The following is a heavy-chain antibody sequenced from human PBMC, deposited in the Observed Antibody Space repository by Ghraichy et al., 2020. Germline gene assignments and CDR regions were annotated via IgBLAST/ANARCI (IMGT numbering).Heavy chain of an antibody. CDR3: AKGRTTPEDYFDY. J-gene: IGHJ4*02. V-gene: IGHV3-23*01. D-gene: IGHD1-1*01. Sequence: GGSLRLSCAASGFTFSSYAMSCVRQAPGKGLEWVSGISGSGDSTYYADSVKGRFTISRDNSKNTLYLQMNSLRAEDTAVYYCAKGRTTPEDYFDYWGQGTLVTVSS. CDR1: GFTFSSYA. CDR2: ISGSGDST.